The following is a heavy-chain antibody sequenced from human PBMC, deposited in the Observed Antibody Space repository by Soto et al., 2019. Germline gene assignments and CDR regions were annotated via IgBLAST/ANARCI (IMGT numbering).Heavy chain of an antibody. CDR1: GYSISTGYN. CDR3: ARDHIMVVAGSNFDY. V-gene: IGHV4-38-2*02. D-gene: IGHD2-21*02. Sequence: TLSLTCAVSGYSISTGYNWGWSRRPPGKGRGGIESIYPGGNTFYTPSLRSRVSISVDTSNNQFSLRLRSVTAADTAVYFCARDHIMVVAGSNFDYWGHGTLVTVSS. J-gene: IGHJ4*01. CDR2: IYPGGNT.